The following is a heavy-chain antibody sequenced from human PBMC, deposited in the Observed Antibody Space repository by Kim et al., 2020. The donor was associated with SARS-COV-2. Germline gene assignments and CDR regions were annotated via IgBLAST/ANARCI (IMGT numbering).Heavy chain of an antibody. J-gene: IGHJ4*02. CDR3: TRDTFGFDDY. D-gene: IGHD3-16*01. V-gene: IGHV3-74*01. Sequence: SYADSVKGRFTISRDNAKNTLYLQMNSLRVDDTAVYYCTRDTFGFDDYWGQGTLVTVSS.